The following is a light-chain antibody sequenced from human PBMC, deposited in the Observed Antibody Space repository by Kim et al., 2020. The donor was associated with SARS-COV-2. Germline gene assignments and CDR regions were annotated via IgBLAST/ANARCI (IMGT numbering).Light chain of an antibody. CDR2: GAS. V-gene: IGKV1-27*01. Sequence: DIQMTQSPSSLSASVGDRVTITCRASQGIDNYLAWYQQKPGKVPKLLIYGASTLQPGVPSRFSGSASGTDFTLTISSLQPEDVATYHCQKYNSGPYTFGQGTKLEIK. CDR1: QGIDNY. CDR3: QKYNSGPYT. J-gene: IGKJ2*01.